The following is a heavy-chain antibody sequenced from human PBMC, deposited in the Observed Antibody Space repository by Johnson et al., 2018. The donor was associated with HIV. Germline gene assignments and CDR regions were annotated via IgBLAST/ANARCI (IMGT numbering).Heavy chain of an antibody. CDR2: ISSSGSTV. CDR3: TTGRRGYSYYDDAFDF. CDR1: GFTFSSYA. V-gene: IGHV3-48*04. D-gene: IGHD5-18*01. Sequence: VQLVESGGGVVQPGRSLRLSCAASGFTFSSYAMHWVRQAPGKGLEWVSYISSSGSTVSYADSVKGRFPISRDNAKNSLYLQMNSLRAEDTAVYYCTTGRRGYSYYDDAFDFWGQGTMVTVSS. J-gene: IGHJ3*01.